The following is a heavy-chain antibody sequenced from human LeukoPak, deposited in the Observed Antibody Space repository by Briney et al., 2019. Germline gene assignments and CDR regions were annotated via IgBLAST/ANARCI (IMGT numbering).Heavy chain of an antibody. CDR2: IIPIFGTA. Sequence: SVKVSCKASGGTFSSYAISWVRQAPGQGLEWMGGIIPIFGTANYAQKFQGRVTITADESTSTAYMELSSLRSEDTAVYYCASSQSPYSGSYFFDYWGQGTLVTVSS. J-gene: IGHJ4*02. D-gene: IGHD1-26*01. CDR3: ASSQSPYSGSYFFDY. V-gene: IGHV1-69*13. CDR1: GGTFSSYA.